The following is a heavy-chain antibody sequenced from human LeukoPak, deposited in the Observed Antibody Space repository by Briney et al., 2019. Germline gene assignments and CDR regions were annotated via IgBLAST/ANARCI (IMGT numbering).Heavy chain of an antibody. Sequence: PGGTLRLSCSAFGFTFSSYSMNWVRQAPGKGLEWVSYISSSSSTIYYADSVKGRFTISRDNAKNSLYLQMNSLRAEDTAVYYCARLPVVPAAIIYYYYYYMDVWGKGTTVTLSS. CDR2: ISSSSSTI. CDR3: ARLPVVPAAIIYYYYYYMDV. J-gene: IGHJ6*03. D-gene: IGHD2-2*01. CDR1: GFTFSSYS. V-gene: IGHV3-48*01.